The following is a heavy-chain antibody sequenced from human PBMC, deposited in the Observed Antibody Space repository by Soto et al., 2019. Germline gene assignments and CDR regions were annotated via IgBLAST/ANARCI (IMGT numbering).Heavy chain of an antibody. D-gene: IGHD2-21*01. V-gene: IGHV1-69*13. CDR2: IIPIFGTA. CDR1: GGTFSSYA. J-gene: IGHJ3*02. Sequence: GASVKVSCKASGGTFSSYAISWARQAPGQGLEWMGGIIPIFGTANYAQKFQGRVTITADESTSTAYMELSSLRSEDTAVYYCACLWWYDEDDAFDIWGQGTMVTVSS. CDR3: ACLWWYDEDDAFDI.